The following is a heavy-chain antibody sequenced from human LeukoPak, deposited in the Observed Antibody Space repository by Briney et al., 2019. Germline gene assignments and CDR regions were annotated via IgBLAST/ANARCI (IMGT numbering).Heavy chain of an antibody. J-gene: IGHJ6*02. CDR2: ISYDGSNK. V-gene: IGHV3-30*18. D-gene: IGHD4-23*01. CDR1: GFTFSSYG. Sequence: GGSLRLSCAASGFTFSSYGMHWVRQAPGKGLEWVAVISYDGSNKYYADSMKGRFTISRDNSKNTLYLQMNSLRAEDTAVYYCAKVLLRWYYYGMDVWGQGTTVTVSS. CDR3: AKVLLRWYYYGMDV.